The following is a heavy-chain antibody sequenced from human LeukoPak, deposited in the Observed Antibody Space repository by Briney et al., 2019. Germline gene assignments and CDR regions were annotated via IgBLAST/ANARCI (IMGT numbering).Heavy chain of an antibody. Sequence: GGSLRLSCAAPGFTFSDYAMNWVRQAPGKGLGWVSSIYSSGVATDSADSMMGRFTISRDNSKSAVYIQMHSLRAEDTAIDYSAKAHEWLGCPGDSIDYWGQGALVTVSS. CDR2: IYSSGVAT. CDR1: GFTFSDYA. J-gene: IGHJ4*02. D-gene: IGHD6-19*01. V-gene: IGHV3-23*01. CDR3: AKAHEWLGCPGDSIDY.